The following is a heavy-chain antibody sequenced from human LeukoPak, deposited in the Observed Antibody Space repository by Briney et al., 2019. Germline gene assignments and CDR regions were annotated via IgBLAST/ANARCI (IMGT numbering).Heavy chain of an antibody. CDR1: GFTFTSYA. J-gene: IGHJ1*01. V-gene: IGHV3-33*06. D-gene: IGHD5-18*01. Sequence: PGGSLRLSCAASAASGFTFTSYAMHWVRQAPGKGLEGVAVIWDDGSNKSYGDSVKGRFTISRDNSKNTVYLQMNSLRAEDTAVYYCAKDISGGSGYSQSLQYWGQGTLVTVSS. CDR2: IWDDGSNK. CDR3: AKDISGGSGYSQSLQY.